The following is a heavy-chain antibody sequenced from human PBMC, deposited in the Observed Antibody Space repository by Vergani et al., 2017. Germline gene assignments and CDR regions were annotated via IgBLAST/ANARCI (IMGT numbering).Heavy chain of an antibody. D-gene: IGHD3-22*01. CDR2: ISKDGTHD. Sequence: QVSLVESGGGVVQPGRSLTLTCSASGFGFKNFAMHWVRQAPGKGLEWVATISKDGTHDYYEPSVRGRFAVARDNFKNTMYLQMDRLTTDDTAVYFCARHGTDIFVSSSDSSHLLYYWGQGILVTVSS. V-gene: IGHV3-30*03. CDR1: GFGFKNFA. CDR3: ARHGTDIFVSSSDSSHLLYY. J-gene: IGHJ4*02.